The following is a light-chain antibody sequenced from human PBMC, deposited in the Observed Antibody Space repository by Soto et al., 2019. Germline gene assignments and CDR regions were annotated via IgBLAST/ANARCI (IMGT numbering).Light chain of an antibody. CDR3: PRIGGSGTTLG. Sequence: QSALTQPSAVSGSPGQSITISCTGTSSDVGGYKYVSWYQQHPGKVHKLLIYDVSNRPSGVSNRFSGSKSGNTASLTISGLQVETGVNYSGPRIGGSGTTLGFGGGTSRTVL. CDR1: SSDVGGYKY. CDR2: DVS. V-gene: IGLV2-14*01. J-gene: IGLJ3*02.